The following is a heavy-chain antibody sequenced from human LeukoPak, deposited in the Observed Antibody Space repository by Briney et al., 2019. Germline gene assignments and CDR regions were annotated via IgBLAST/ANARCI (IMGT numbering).Heavy chain of an antibody. V-gene: IGHV4-34*01. CDR3: ARGQVPAARGYNWFDP. CDR1: GWSFNDHY. D-gene: IGHD2-2*01. Sequence: PSETLSLTCAVCGWSFNDHYWNWIRQPPGKGLEWIGEINARGDTNFNPSLKSRVTISVDTSKNQFSLTLTSMIAADTAVYYCARGQVPAARGYNWFDPWGQGTLVTVSS. CDR2: INARGDT. J-gene: IGHJ5*02.